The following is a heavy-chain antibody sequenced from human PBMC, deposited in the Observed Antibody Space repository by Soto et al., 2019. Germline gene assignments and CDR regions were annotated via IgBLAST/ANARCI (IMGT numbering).Heavy chain of an antibody. V-gene: IGHV4-59*12. CDR3: ARDLRL. Sequence: SETLSLTCTVSGGFISNYYWSWVRQSPGKGLEWIGYIYYSGTTNYNPSLKSRVTILLDMSKNQFSLRLRSVTAADTAVYYCARDLRLGGQGTLVTVSS. CDR2: IYYSGTT. CDR1: GGFISNYY. J-gene: IGHJ4*02.